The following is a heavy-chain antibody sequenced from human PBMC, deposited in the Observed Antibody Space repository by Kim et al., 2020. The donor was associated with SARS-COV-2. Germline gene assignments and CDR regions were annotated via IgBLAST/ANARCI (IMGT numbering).Heavy chain of an antibody. D-gene: IGHD5-18*01. CDR2: ISSSSSYI. Sequence: GGSLRLSCAASGFTFSSYSMNWVRQAPGKGLEWVSSISSSSSYIYYADSVKGRFTISRDNAKNSLYLQMNSLRAEDTAVYYCARDGYSYGWEFDPWGQGTLVTVSS. V-gene: IGHV3-21*01. J-gene: IGHJ5*02. CDR3: ARDGYSYGWEFDP. CDR1: GFTFSSYS.